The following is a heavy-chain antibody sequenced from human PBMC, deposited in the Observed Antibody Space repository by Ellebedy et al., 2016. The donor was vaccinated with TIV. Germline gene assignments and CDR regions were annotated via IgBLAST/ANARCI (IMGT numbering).Heavy chain of an antibody. CDR3: ARRISGTYGDDAFDI. CDR2: IHTGGDT. CDR1: GFTVSYTY. Sequence: GESLKISCAASGFTVSYTYMNWVRQAPGKGLEWVSVIHTGGDTYYADSVKGRFTISRDSSKNTVFFQMNSLRAEDTAMYYCARRISGTYGDDAFDIWGQGTMVTVSS. J-gene: IGHJ3*02. V-gene: IGHV3-53*01. D-gene: IGHD1-20*01.